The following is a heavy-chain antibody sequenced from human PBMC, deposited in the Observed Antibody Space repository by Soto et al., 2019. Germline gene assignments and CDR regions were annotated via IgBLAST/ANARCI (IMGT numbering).Heavy chain of an antibody. D-gene: IGHD3-10*01. CDR3: AKKVNSGPGSQYFDY. CDR1: GFTFGNAW. V-gene: IGHV3-15*01. J-gene: IGHJ4*02. Sequence: LRLSCAASGFTFGNAWMSWVRQAPGKGLEWVGRIKSKTDGGTTDYAAPVKGRFTISRDDSKNTLYLQMNSLRVEDTGIYYCAKKVNSGPGSQYFDYWGQGTLVTVSS. CDR2: IKSKTDGGTT.